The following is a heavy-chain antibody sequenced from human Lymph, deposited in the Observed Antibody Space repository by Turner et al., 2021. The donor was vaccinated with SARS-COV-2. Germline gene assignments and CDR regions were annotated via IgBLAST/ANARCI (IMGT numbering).Heavy chain of an antibody. CDR3: AKDPNWYVLSAVDY. J-gene: IGHJ4*02. CDR1: GFTFSSYA. D-gene: IGHD1-1*01. CDR2: ISTSGGST. V-gene: IGHV3-23*01. Sequence: EVQVLVSGGGLVQPGGSLRLSCAASGFTFSSYAMSWVRQAPGKGLEWVSTISTSGGSTYYADSVKGRFTISRDNSKNTLFLQMNSLRAGDTAVYYCAKDPNWYVLSAVDYWGQGTLVTVSS.